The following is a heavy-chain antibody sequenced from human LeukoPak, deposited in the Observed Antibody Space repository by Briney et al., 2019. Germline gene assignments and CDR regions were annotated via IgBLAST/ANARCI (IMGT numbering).Heavy chain of an antibody. CDR1: GFTFSTYW. J-gene: IGHJ4*02. CDR3: AREVGNDYGGCFDY. Sequence: GGSLRLSCVASGFTFSTYWMSWVRQAPGKGLEWVANIKQDGSEEYYVDSVKGRFTISRDNAKNSLYLQMNSLRAEDTAVYYCAREVGNDYGGCFDYWGQGTLVTVSS. CDR2: IKQDGSEE. V-gene: IGHV3-7*01. D-gene: IGHD4-23*01.